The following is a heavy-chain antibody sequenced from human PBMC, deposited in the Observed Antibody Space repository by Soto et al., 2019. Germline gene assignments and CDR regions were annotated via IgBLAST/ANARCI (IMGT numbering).Heavy chain of an antibody. CDR3: AKELHTSSGWSQVIY. D-gene: IGHD6-19*01. CDR2: IYTDGST. Sequence: SGGSLRLSCAASGFIVSRNYMSWVRQAPGKGLEWVSIIYTDGSTYYADSVKGRFTISRDNSKNTLYLQMNSLRAEDTALYYCAKELHTSSGWSQVIYWGQGTLVTVSS. V-gene: IGHV3-53*01. J-gene: IGHJ4*02. CDR1: GFIVSRNY.